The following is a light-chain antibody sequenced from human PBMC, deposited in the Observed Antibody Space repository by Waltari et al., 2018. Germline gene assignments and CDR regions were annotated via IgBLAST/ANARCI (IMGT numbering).Light chain of an antibody. V-gene: IGLV2-23*02. CDR1: TSDVGSSNP. J-gene: IGLJ3*02. Sequence: QSALTQAASVSGSPGQSITMSCTGTTSDVGSSNPVSWYQQNPGEPPKLMIFEVTNRPSGVSNRFAGSKSGNTASLTISGLQAEDEAHYYCFSYAGSRNWVFGGGTKLTVL. CDR3: FSYAGSRNWV. CDR2: EVT.